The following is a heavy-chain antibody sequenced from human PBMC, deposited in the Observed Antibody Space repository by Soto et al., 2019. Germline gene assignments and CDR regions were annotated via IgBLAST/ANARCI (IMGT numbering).Heavy chain of an antibody. Sequence: GESLKISCKGSGYSFSSYWISWVRQMPGKGLEWMGRIDPSDSYTNYSPSFQGHVTISADKSISTAYLQWSSLKASDTAMYYCARAGLDGYNLGYYGMDVWGQGTTVTVSS. CDR1: GYSFSSYW. CDR3: ARAGLDGYNLGYYGMDV. J-gene: IGHJ6*02. V-gene: IGHV5-10-1*01. CDR2: IDPSDSYT. D-gene: IGHD5-12*01.